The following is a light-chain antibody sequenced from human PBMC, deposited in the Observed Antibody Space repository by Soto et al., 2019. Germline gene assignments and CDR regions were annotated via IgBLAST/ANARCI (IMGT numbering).Light chain of an antibody. CDR1: ISNIGSNT. CDR3: AVWDDSLGGFVA. V-gene: IGLV1-44*01. Sequence: QSVLTQPPSASGAPGQSVSISCSGSISNIGSNTVNWYQQLPGTAPRLLIYNDDRRPSGVPDRFSGSKSGTSASLAISGLQPEDEADYHYAVWDDSLGGFVAFGGGTKVTVL. CDR2: NDD. J-gene: IGLJ2*01.